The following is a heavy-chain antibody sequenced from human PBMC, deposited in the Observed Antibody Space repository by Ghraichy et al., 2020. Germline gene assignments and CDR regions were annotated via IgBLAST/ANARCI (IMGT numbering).Heavy chain of an antibody. J-gene: IGHJ4*02. D-gene: IGHD3-10*01. CDR2: IIPIFGTA. CDR3: AGGYYGSGSYFPF. V-gene: IGHV1-69*13. Sequence: SVKVSCKASGGTFSSYAISWVRQAPGQGLEWMGGIIPIFGTANYAQKFQGRVTITADESTSTAYMELSSLRYEDTAVYYCAGGYYGSGSYFPFWGQGTLVTVSS. CDR1: GGTFSSYA.